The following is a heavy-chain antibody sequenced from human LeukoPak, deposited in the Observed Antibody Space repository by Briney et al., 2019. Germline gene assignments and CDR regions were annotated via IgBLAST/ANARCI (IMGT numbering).Heavy chain of an antibody. D-gene: IGHD2-2*01. CDR3: ASHWGSTSSGVGY. J-gene: IGHJ4*02. V-gene: IGHV4-39*02. CDR1: GGSISSSSYY. CDR2: IYYSGST. Sequence: SETLSLTCSVSGGSISSSSYYWGWIRQPPGKGLEWIGSIYYSGSTYYNPSLKSRVTISVDTSKNHFSLKLSSVTAADTAVYYCASHWGSTSSGVGYWGQGTLVTVSS.